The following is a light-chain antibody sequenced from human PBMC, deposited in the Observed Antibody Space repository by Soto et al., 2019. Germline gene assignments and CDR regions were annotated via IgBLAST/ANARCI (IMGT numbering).Light chain of an antibody. CDR1: QSVSRN. CDR2: GAS. Sequence: EIVTTQSPATLSVSPGERATLSFRASQSVSRNLAWYQQRPGQAPRLLISGASTRATGIAARFSGSGSGREFTLTISSLQSEDSALYYCQQYSNWPTFGQGTRLEIK. CDR3: QQYSNWPT. V-gene: IGKV3-15*01. J-gene: IGKJ5*01.